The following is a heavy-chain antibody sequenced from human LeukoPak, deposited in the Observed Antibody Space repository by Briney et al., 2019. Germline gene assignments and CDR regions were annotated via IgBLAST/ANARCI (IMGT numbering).Heavy chain of an antibody. CDR1: GYSISSGYY. Sequence: SETLSLTCSVSGYSISSGYYWGWIRQPPGKGLEWIGTIYHSGSTNYNPSLRSRLTISVDTSKNHFSLKLSSVTAADTAVYYCARGRITMIRGIIISGYFDYWGQGALVTVSS. V-gene: IGHV4-38-2*02. D-gene: IGHD3-10*01. J-gene: IGHJ4*02. CDR2: IYHSGST. CDR3: ARGRITMIRGIIISGYFDY.